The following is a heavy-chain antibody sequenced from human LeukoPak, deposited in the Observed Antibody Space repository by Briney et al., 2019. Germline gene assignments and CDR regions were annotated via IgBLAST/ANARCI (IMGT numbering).Heavy chain of an antibody. D-gene: IGHD6-13*01. CDR3: AGSYSSSWYLHLGFDY. J-gene: IGHJ4*02. V-gene: IGHV3-30*03. CDR1: GFTFSSYG. CDR2: ISYDGSNK. Sequence: GRSLRLSCAASGFTFSSYGMHWVRQAPGKGLEWVAVISYDGSNKYYADSVKGRFTISRDNSKNTLYLQMNSLRAEDTAVYYCAGSYSSSWYLHLGFDYWGQGTLVTVSS.